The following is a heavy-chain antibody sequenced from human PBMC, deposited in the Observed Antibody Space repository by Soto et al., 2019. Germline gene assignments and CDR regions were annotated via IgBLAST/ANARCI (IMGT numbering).Heavy chain of an antibody. CDR1: GGSISSYY. V-gene: IGHV4-4*07. CDR2: IYTTGST. CDR3: ARGRGQMGYTYYFDY. J-gene: IGHJ4*02. D-gene: IGHD5-18*01. Sequence: QVQLQESGPGLVKPSETLSLTCTVSGGSISSYYWNWIRQPAGKGLEWIGRIYTTGSTNYNPSLKSRVTMSVDTSKNQFSLRLSSVTAADTAVYYCARGRGQMGYTYYFDYWGQGTLVSVTS.